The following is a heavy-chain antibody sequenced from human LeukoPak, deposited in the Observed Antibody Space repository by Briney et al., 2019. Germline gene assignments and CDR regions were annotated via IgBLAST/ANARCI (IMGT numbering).Heavy chain of an antibody. J-gene: IGHJ4*02. V-gene: IGHV4-61*01. CDR3: ARGRLGFDWLPY. Sequence: SETLSLTCTVSGYSISSSYYWSWIRQPPGKGLEWIGYIYYSGSTNYNPSLKSRVTISVDTSKNQFSLKLSSVTAADTAVYYCARGRLGFDWLPYWGQGTLVTVSS. CDR1: GYSISSSYY. D-gene: IGHD3-9*01. CDR2: IYYSGST.